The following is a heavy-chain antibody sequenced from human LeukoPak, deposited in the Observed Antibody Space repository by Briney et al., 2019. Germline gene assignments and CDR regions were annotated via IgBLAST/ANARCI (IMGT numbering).Heavy chain of an antibody. Sequence: GGSLRLSCAAPGFTFSSYEMNWLRQAPGKGLEWISYISSSGSTIYYADSVKGRFTISRDNAENSLYLHMSSLRAEDTALYYCARDRIMVVGPYNWFDPWGQGTLVTVSS. V-gene: IGHV3-48*03. J-gene: IGHJ5*02. CDR1: GFTFSSYE. CDR3: ARDRIMVVGPYNWFDP. CDR2: ISSSGSTI. D-gene: IGHD2-15*01.